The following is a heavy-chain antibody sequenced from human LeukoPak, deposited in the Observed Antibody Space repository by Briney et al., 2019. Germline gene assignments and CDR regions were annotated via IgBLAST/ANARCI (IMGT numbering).Heavy chain of an antibody. V-gene: IGHV1-2*02. J-gene: IGHJ6*02. Sequence: GASVKVSCKASGYTFTVYYMHWVRQAPGQGLEWMGWINPNSGGTNYAQKFQGRVTMTRDTSISTAYMELSRLRSDDTAVYYCARDRAVVPAAMDMDVWGQGTTVTVSS. CDR3: ARDRAVVPAAMDMDV. CDR2: INPNSGGT. CDR1: GYTFTVYY. D-gene: IGHD2-2*01.